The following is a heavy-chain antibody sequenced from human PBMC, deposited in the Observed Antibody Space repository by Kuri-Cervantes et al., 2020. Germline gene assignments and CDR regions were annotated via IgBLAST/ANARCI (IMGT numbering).Heavy chain of an antibody. D-gene: IGHD3-3*01. CDR3: GRRFWSGYYHHYYYYYYMDV. CDR1: GYTFTSYG. Sequence: ASVKVSCKASGYTFTSYGISWVRQAPGQGLEWMGWISAYNGNTNYAQKLQGRVTMTTDTSTSTAYMELRSLRSDATAVYSCGRRFWSGYYHHYYYYYYMDVWGKGTTVTVSS. CDR2: ISAYNGNT. J-gene: IGHJ6*03. V-gene: IGHV1-18*01.